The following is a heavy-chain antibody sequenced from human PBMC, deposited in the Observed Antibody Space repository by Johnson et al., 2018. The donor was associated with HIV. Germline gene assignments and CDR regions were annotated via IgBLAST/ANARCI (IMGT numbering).Heavy chain of an antibody. CDR3: ARANRGRNDAFDI. CDR2: IDWNGGST. Sequence: EVQLVESGGGVVRPGGSLKLSCAASGFSFDDYGMSWVRQPPGKGLECVSGIDWNGGSTSYADSVRGRFTISRDNAKNSLYLQMNSLRAEDTALYYCARANRGRNDAFDIWGQGTMVTVSS. J-gene: IGHJ3*02. V-gene: IGHV3-20*04. CDR1: GFSFDDYG. D-gene: IGHD2-15*01.